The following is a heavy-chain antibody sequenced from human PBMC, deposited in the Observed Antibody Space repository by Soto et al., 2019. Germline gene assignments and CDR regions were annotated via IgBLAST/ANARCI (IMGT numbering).Heavy chain of an antibody. CDR1: GESLSGYY. CDR3: ARQAQRHATTVTTLAWFDWFDP. V-gene: IGHV4-34*01. CDR2: INHSGST. J-gene: IGHJ5*02. Sequence: TVALNCAFYGESLSGYYWSWLRPPPGTGLEWIGEINHSGSTNYNPSLKSRVTISVDTSKNQFSLKLSSVTAADTAVYYCARQAQRHATTVTTLAWFDWFDPWGQGNLV. D-gene: IGHD4-4*01.